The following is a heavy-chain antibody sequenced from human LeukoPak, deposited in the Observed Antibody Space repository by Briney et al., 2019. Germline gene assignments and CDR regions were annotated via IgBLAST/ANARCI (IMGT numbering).Heavy chain of an antibody. Sequence: PSETLSLTCTVSGYSISSGYYWGWIRQPPGKGLEWIGSIYHSGSTYYNPSLKSRVTISVDTSKNQFSLKLSSVTAADTAVFYCARTSGLSATPLGYWGQGTLVTVSS. CDR1: GYSISSGYY. V-gene: IGHV4-38-2*02. D-gene: IGHD2-15*01. CDR3: ARTSGLSATPLGY. CDR2: IYHSGST. J-gene: IGHJ4*02.